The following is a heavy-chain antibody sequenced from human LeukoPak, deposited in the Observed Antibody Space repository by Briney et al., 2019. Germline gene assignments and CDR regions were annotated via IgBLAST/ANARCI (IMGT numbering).Heavy chain of an antibody. CDR1: GYTFTNYY. J-gene: IGHJ3*02. CDR2: INPSGGGT. CDR3: ARVSMGATYFRAFDI. Sequence: ASVKVSCKASGYTFTNYYMHWVRQAPGQGLEWMGMINPSGGGTGYAQRFQGRVTMTRDTSTSTVYMDLSSLRSEDTAVYYCARVSMGATYFRAFDIWAKGQWSPSLQ. D-gene: IGHD1-26*01. V-gene: IGHV1-46*01.